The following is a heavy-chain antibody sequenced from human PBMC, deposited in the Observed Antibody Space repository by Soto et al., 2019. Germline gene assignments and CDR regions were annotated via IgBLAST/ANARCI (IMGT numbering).Heavy chain of an antibody. CDR1: GGSIISGGYS. D-gene: IGHD4-17*01. CDR3: ASSVRIPTVINY. V-gene: IGHV4-30-2*01. Sequence: PSETLSLTCAVSGGSIISGGYSWRWIRQPPGKGLEWIGYIYHSGSTYYNPSLKSRVTISVDRSKNQFSLKLSSVTAADTAVYYCASSVRIPTVINYWGQGTLVTVSS. CDR2: IYHSGST. J-gene: IGHJ4*02.